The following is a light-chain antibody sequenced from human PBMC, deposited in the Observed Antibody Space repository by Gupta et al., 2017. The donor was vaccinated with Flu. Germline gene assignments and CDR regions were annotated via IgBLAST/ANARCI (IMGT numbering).Light chain of an antibody. Sequence: ASVKLTCTLSSGHSSYAIAWHQQQPEKGPRYWRKLNSDGSHSKGDGIPDPFSGSTSAVASYRTIASVESDYESDYYSQTRGMVVFGGGTKMTVL. CDR1: SGHSSYA. V-gene: IGLV4-69*01. CDR2: LNSDGSH. CDR3: QTRGMVV. J-gene: IGLJ2*01.